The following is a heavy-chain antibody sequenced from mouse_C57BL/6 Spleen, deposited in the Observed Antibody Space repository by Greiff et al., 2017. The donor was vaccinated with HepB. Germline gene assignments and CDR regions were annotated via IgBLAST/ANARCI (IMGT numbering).Heavy chain of an antibody. J-gene: IGHJ3*01. V-gene: IGHV6-3*01. D-gene: IGHD2-3*01. CDR3: AGEGLLPFAY. CDR1: GFTFSNYW. Sequence: EVQLVESGGGLVQPGGSMKLSCVASGFTFSNYWMNWVRQSPEKGLEWVAQIRLKSDNYATHYAESVKGRFTISRDDYKSSVYLQMNNLRAEDTGIYYCAGEGLLPFAYWGQGTLVTVSA. CDR2: IRLKSDNYAT.